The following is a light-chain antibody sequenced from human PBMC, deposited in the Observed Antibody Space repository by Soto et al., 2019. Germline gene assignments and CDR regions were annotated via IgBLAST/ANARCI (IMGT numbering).Light chain of an antibody. CDR2: EVT. CDR1: SSDIGANNY. J-gene: IGLJ2*01. Sequence: QSALTQSASVSGSPGQSITIYCTGTSSDIGANNYVSWYQHHAGKAPKLLIFEVTDRPSGVSSRFSGSKYGNTASLTISGLQAEDEADYYCSSFSGRRSILFGGGTKLTVL. CDR3: SSFSGRRSIL. V-gene: IGLV2-14*01.